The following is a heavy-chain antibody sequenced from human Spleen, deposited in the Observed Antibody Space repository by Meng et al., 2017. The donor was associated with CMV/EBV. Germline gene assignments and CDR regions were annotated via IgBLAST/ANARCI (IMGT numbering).Heavy chain of an antibody. V-gene: IGHV3-7*01. CDR1: GFTFSAYW. Sequence: GESLKISCAASGFTFSAYWMSWVRQSPGKGLEWVANIKQDGSEKYYVDSVKGRFTIPRDNAKNSLYLQMNSLRDEDTAVYYCARDFDYWGQGTLVTVSS. J-gene: IGHJ4*02. CDR2: IKQDGSEK. CDR3: ARDFDY.